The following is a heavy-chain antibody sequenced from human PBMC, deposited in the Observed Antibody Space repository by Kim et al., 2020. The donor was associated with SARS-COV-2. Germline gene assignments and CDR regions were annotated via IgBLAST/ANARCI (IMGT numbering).Heavy chain of an antibody. CDR2: VNNGGNA. V-gene: IGHV3-23*01. Sequence: GGSLRLSCAASGFTFISRAMSWVRQAPGKGPEWVASVNNGGNAYYADSVKGRFTVSRDITRDTLYLQMNSLRAEDTALYFCAKDHPSSGWPAFDSWGQGTLVTVSS. D-gene: IGHD6-19*01. CDR1: GFTFISRA. J-gene: IGHJ4*02. CDR3: AKDHPSSGWPAFDS.